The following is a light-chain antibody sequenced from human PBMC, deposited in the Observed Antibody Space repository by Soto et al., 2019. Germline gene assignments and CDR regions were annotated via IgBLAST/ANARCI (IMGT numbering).Light chain of an antibody. CDR2: AAS. Sequence: DIQLTQSPSFLSASVGDRVTITCRASQGISTYLAWYHQEPGKAPKLLIYAASTLQSGVPSRFSGSGSGTEFTLTISSLQPEDFATYYCQQLNSFPFTFGQGTKLEIK. CDR3: QQLNSFPFT. J-gene: IGKJ2*01. V-gene: IGKV1-9*01. CDR1: QGISTY.